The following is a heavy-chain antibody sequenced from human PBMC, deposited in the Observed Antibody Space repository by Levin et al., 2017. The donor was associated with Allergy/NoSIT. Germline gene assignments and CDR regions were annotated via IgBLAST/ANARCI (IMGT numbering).Heavy chain of an antibody. CDR1: GGSFSGYY. J-gene: IGHJ4*02. Sequence: SQTLSLTCAVYGGSFSGYYWSWIRQPPGKGLEWIGEINHSGSTNYNPSLKSRVTISVDTSKNQFSLKLSSVTAADTAVYYCARHDSSGYYVDYWGQGTLVTVSS. CDR3: ARHDSSGYYVDY. CDR2: INHSGST. D-gene: IGHD3-22*01. V-gene: IGHV4-34*01.